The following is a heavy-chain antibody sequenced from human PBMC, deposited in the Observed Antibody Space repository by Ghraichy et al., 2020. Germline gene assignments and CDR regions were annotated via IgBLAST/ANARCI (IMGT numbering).Heavy chain of an antibody. J-gene: IGHJ5*02. CDR3: ARGHAYSGSIDS. D-gene: IGHD2-21*01. Sequence: SETLSLTCTISGGSMRNYYWNWIRQPPGKGLEWIGHIDYSGSTLYSLSLRSRVTISLDTSQSHFSLKVTAVTAADTAVYYCARGHAYSGSIDSWGRGTLVTVSS. CDR1: GGSMRNYY. V-gene: IGHV4-59*01. CDR2: IDYSGST.